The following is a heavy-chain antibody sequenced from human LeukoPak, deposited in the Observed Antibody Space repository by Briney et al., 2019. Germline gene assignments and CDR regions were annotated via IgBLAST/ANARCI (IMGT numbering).Heavy chain of an antibody. Sequence: GGSLRLSCAASGFTFGSYWMHWVRQAPGKGPVWVARTNRDGSSTAYADSVKGRFTISKDNAKNTLYLLMNSLRAEDTAVHYCARDSVEWYIFDYWGQGTLVTVSS. J-gene: IGHJ4*02. CDR2: TNRDGSST. D-gene: IGHD3-3*01. CDR3: ARDSVEWYIFDY. CDR1: GFTFGSYW. V-gene: IGHV3-74*01.